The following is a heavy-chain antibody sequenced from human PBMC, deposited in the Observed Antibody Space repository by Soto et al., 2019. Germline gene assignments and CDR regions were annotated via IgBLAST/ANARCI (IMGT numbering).Heavy chain of an antibody. D-gene: IGHD3-16*02. CDR2: INVNSGGT. CDR3: XXXXXLSLYPQLDY. J-gene: IGHJ4*02. Sequence: QVQLVQSGAEVKKPGASVKVSCKASGYTFTGNYMHWVRQAPGQGFEWMGWINVNSGGTKYAQKCQGWVTMTRDTXXXXXXXXXXXXXXXXXXXXXXXXXXXLSLYPQLDYWGQGTLVTVSS. CDR1: GYTFTGNY. V-gene: IGHV1-2*04.